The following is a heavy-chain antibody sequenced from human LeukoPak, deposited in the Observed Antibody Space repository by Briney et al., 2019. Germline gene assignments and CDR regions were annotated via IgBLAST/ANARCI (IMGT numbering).Heavy chain of an antibody. J-gene: IGHJ4*02. CDR1: GDSISSGGHY. V-gene: IGHV4-31*03. Sequence: SETLSLTCTVSGDSISSGGHYWNWLRQRPGKGLEWVGYIFYTGSTYYNPSLKSRVTISVDTSKNQFSLKLSSVTAADTAVYYCARSPGIWNEYGRLEYWGQGALVTVSS. CDR2: IFYTGST. D-gene: IGHD1-1*01. CDR3: ARSPGIWNEYGRLEY.